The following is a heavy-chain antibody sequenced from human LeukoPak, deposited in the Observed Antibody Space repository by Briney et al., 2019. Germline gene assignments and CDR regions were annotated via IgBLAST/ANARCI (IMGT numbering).Heavy chain of an antibody. CDR3: AKDSVNYDILTGYQNWYFDL. CDR1: GFTFSSYA. D-gene: IGHD3-9*01. Sequence: GGSLRLSCAASGFTFSSYAMSWVRQAPGKGLEWVSAISGSGGSTYYADSVKGRFTISRDNSKNTLYLQMNSLRAEDTAVYYCAKDSVNYDILTGYQNWYFDLWGRGTLVTDSS. V-gene: IGHV3-23*01. J-gene: IGHJ2*01. CDR2: ISGSGGST.